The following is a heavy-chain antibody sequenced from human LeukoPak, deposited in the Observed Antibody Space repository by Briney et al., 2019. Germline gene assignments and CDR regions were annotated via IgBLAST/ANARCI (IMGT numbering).Heavy chain of an antibody. CDR3: AREMIVPAAILLYYYGMDV. V-gene: IGHV1-2*02. J-gene: IGHJ6*02. Sequence: ASVKVSCKASGYTFTGYDMHWVRQAPGQGLEWMGWINPNSGGTNYAQKFQGRVTMTRDTSISTAYMELSRLRSDDTAVYYCAREMIVPAAILLYYYGMDVWGQGTTVTVSS. CDR2: INPNSGGT. D-gene: IGHD2-2*02. CDR1: GYTFTGYD.